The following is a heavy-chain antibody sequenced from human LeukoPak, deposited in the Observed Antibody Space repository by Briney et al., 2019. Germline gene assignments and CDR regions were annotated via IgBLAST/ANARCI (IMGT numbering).Heavy chain of an antibody. Sequence: SLRFSCGARGLTIEEYDMPVVPQASGKGLEWVSGISWNSGSIGYADSVKGRFTISRDNAKNSLYLQMNSLRAEDTALYYCATSAGTTYYYGMDVWGQGTTVTVSS. V-gene: IGHV3-9*01. CDR1: GLTIEEYD. J-gene: IGHJ6*02. CDR3: ATSAGTTYYYGMDV. CDR2: ISWNSGSI. D-gene: IGHD6-13*01.